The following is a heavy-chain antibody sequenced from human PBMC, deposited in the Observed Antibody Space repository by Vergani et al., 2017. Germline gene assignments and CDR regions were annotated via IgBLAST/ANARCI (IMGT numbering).Heavy chain of an antibody. Sequence: QVQLVQSGAEVKKPGASVKVSCKASGYTFTSYGISWVRQAPGQGLEWMGWISAYNGNTNYAQKLQGRVTMTTDTSTSTAYMELRRLRSDETAVYYCARENIVVVPAGIYACDIWGQGTMVTVSS. J-gene: IGHJ3*02. V-gene: IGHV1-18*01. CDR1: GYTFTSYG. D-gene: IGHD2-2*01. CDR2: ISAYNGNT. CDR3: ARENIVVVPAGIYACDI.